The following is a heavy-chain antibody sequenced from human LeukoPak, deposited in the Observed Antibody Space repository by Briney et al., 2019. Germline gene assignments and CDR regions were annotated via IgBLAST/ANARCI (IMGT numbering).Heavy chain of an antibody. CDR2: FDPEDGET. Sequence: ASVKVSCKASGYTLTELSMHWVRQAPGKGLEWMGGFDPEDGETIYAQKFQGRVTMTEDTSTDTAYMELSSLRSEDTAVYYCATSSPTPGYDFWSGYYLWGQGTLVTVSS. CDR3: ATSSPTPGYDFWSGYYL. J-gene: IGHJ4*02. D-gene: IGHD3-3*01. CDR1: GYTLTELS. V-gene: IGHV1-24*01.